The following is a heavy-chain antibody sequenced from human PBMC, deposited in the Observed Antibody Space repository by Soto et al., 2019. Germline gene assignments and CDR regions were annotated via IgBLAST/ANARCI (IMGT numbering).Heavy chain of an antibody. D-gene: IGHD6-13*01. CDR2: ISSSSSYI. CDR3: ARDQQLGYYFDY. J-gene: IGHJ4*02. V-gene: IGHV3-21*01. Sequence: VGSLRLSCAASGFTFSSCSMNWVRQAPGKGLEWVSSISSSSSYIYYADSVKGRFTISRDNAKNSLYLQMNSLRAEDTAVYYCARDQQLGYYFDYWGQGTLVTVSS. CDR1: GFTFSSCS.